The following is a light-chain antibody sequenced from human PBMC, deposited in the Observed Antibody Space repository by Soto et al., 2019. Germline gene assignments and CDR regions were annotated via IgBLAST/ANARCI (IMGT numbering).Light chain of an antibody. Sequence: SSELTQPPSVSVAPGQTARITCGGNDIGRKGVHWYQKKPGQAPVLVVYDDSDRPSGIPERFSGSNSGNTATLTISRVEAGDEADYYCQVWDSSSDHPYVFGTGTKLTVL. CDR2: DDS. CDR3: QVWDSSSDHPYV. V-gene: IGLV3-21*02. J-gene: IGLJ1*01. CDR1: DIGRKG.